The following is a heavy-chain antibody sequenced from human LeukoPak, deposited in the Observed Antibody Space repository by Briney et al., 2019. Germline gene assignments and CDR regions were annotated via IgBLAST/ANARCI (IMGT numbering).Heavy chain of an antibody. CDR1: GFTFSGFG. J-gene: IGHJ4*02. CDR2: ISSSGGST. CDR3: AKNRKVFGASDY. D-gene: IGHD1-14*01. V-gene: IGHV3-23*01. Sequence: GGSLRLSCAASGFTFSGFGMSWVRQAPGKGLEWVSTISSSGGSTYYADSVKGRFTISRDNSKNTLYLQMDSLRAEDTAVYYCAKNRKVFGASDYWGQGTLVTVSS.